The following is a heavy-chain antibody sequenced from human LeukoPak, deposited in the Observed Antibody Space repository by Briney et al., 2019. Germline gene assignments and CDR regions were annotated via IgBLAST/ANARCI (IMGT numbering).Heavy chain of an antibody. CDR1: GYSISSGYY. CDR3: ARVGYEWSGYYFDY. CDR2: IYHSGST. D-gene: IGHD3-10*01. V-gene: IGHV4-38-2*02. J-gene: IGHJ4*02. Sequence: SSETLSLTCTVSGYSISSGYYWGWIRQPPGKGLEWIGSIYHSGSTYYNPSLKSRVTISVDTSKNQFSLKLSSVTAADTAVYYCARVGYEWSGYYFDYWGQGTLVTVSS.